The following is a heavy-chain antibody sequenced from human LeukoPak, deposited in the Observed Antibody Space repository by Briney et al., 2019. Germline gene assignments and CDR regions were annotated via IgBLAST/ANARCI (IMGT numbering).Heavy chain of an antibody. V-gene: IGHV3-33*01. CDR1: GFTFDTYA. CDR2: IWYDGSRK. J-gene: IGHJ6*02. CDR3: ARGYCTGANCRTYYYYGMDV. D-gene: IGHD2-8*02. Sequence: PGGSLRLSCAASGFTFDTYAMHWVRQAPGEGLEWMAVIWYDGSRKEYADSVKGRFTVSRDNSKNTLDMQMNSLRAEDTAVYYCARGYCTGANCRTYYYYGMDVWGQGTTVTVSS.